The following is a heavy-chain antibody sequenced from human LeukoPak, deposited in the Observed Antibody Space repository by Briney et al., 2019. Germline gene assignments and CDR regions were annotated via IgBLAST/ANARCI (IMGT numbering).Heavy chain of an antibody. CDR1: GDSIRSYY. D-gene: IGHD6-13*01. J-gene: IGHJ5*02. CDR2: MSYNGNT. CDR3: ARLISSSWFDH. Sequence: PSETLSLTCNVSGDSIRSYYWSWIRQPPGKGLVWIGSMSYNGNTNYSPSLRSRVTMSLDTSNNQVSLNLRSVTAADTAVYYCARLISSSWFDHWGQGALVTVSS. V-gene: IGHV4-59*01.